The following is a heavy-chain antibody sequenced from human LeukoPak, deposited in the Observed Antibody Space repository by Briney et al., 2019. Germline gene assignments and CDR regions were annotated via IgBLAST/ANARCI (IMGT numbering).Heavy chain of an antibody. J-gene: IGHJ3*02. D-gene: IGHD1-26*01. CDR3: AREATGAFDI. CDR1: GFTFSSYD. Sequence: GWSLRLSFPASGFTFSSYDRHWVRQAKGKGLEWVSAIGTAGETYYPGSVKGRFTISTENAKNSLYLQMNSLRAGDTAVYYCAREATGAFDIWGQGTMVTVSS. V-gene: IGHV3-13*01. CDR2: IGTAGET.